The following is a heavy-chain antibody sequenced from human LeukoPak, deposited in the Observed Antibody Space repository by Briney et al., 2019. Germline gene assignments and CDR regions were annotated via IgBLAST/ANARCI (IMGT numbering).Heavy chain of an antibody. CDR3: ARDQGYGDYPLHAFDI. V-gene: IGHV3-53*01. Sequence: GGSLRLSCAASGFTVSSNFMSWVRQAPGKGLEWLSVINNGGSAYYADSVKGRFTISRDNSKNTLYLQMNSLRAEDTAVYYCARDQGYGDYPLHAFDIWGQGTMVTVSS. CDR2: INNGGSA. D-gene: IGHD4-17*01. CDR1: GFTVSSNF. J-gene: IGHJ3*02.